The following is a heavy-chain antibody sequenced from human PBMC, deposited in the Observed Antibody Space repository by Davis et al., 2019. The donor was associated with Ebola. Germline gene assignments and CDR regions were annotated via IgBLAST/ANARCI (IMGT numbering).Heavy chain of an antibody. CDR2: MYYDGSA. J-gene: IGHJ5*02. CDR3: ARARVGATTSWFDP. D-gene: IGHD1-26*01. V-gene: IGHV4-31*11. Sequence: MPSETLSLTCDVSGASISTGGYYWGWIRQFSGKGLEWIGYMYYDGSAFHNPSLKSRVTISVDTSKNQFSLKLSSVTAADTAVYYCARARVGATTSWFDPWGQGTLVTVSS. CDR1: GASISTGGYY.